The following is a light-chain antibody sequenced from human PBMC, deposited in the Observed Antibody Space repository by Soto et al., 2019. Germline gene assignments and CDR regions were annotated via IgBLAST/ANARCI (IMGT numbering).Light chain of an antibody. CDR1: QSINSY. J-gene: IGKJ5*01. CDR3: QQSYSIPIT. V-gene: IGKV1-39*01. Sequence: DIQMTQSPSSLSASVGDTVTISCWASQSINSYLNWYQQRPGKAPQLLIYAASNLQSGVPSRFSGSASGTDFTLTISSLQPEDFATYYCQQSYSIPITFGQGTRLDIK. CDR2: AAS.